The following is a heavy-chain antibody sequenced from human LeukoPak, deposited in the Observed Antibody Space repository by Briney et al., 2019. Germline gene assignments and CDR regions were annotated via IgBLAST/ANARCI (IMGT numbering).Heavy chain of an antibody. CDR3: ARFGISGTMDY. V-gene: IGHV3-7*01. Sequence: GGSLRLSCAASGFTFSNFWMSWVRQAPGKGLEWVANIKQDESEKYYVDSVKGRFTISRDNAKNSLYLQMNSLRAEDTAVYYCARFGISGTMDYWGQGTLAPVSS. D-gene: IGHD1-20*01. CDR2: IKQDESEK. CDR1: GFTFSNFW. J-gene: IGHJ4*02.